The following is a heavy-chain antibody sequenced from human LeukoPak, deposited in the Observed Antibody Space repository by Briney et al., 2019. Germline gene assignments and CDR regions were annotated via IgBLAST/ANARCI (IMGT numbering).Heavy chain of an antibody. D-gene: IGHD3-22*01. CDR3: ARGAYYYDSSGYYPRRAFDI. V-gene: IGHV1-18*01. CDR1: GYTFTSYG. Sequence: ASVKVSCKASGYTFTSYGISWVRQAPGQGLEWMGWISAYNGNTNYAQKLQGRVTMTTDTSTSTVYMELSSLRSEDTAVYYCARGAYYYDSSGYYPRRAFDIWGQGTMVTVSS. J-gene: IGHJ3*02. CDR2: ISAYNGNT.